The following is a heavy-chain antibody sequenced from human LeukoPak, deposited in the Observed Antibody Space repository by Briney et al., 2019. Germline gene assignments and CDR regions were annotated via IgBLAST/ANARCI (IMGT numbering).Heavy chain of an antibody. CDR2: ISWNSGSI. CDR3: AKDTGSSSWYKFDY. J-gene: IGHJ4*02. V-gene: IGHV3-9*01. Sequence: QPGGSLRLSCAASGFTFDDYAMHWVRQAPGKGLEWVSGISWNSGSIGYADSVKGRFTISRDNAKNSLYLQMNSLRAEDTALYYCAKDTGSSSWYKFDYWGQGTLVTVSS. D-gene: IGHD6-13*01. CDR1: GFTFDDYA.